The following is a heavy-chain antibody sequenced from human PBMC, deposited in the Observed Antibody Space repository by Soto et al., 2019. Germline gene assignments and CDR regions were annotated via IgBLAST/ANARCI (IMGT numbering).Heavy chain of an antibody. D-gene: IGHD3-16*02. CDR2: INPSGDST. V-gene: IGHV1-46*01. J-gene: IGHJ4*02. Sequence: ASVKVSCTAYGYSFSNRYVVWVRQAPGQGLEWMGVINPSGDSTSYAQKFQGRVTMTRDTSTSTVYMELSSLRSEDTAVYYCARSYYDYVWGSYRSAHFDYWGQGTLVTVSS. CDR3: ARSYYDYVWGSYRSAHFDY. CDR1: GYSFSNRY.